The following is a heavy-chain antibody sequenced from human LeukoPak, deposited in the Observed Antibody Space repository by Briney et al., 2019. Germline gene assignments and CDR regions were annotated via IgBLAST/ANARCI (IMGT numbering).Heavy chain of an antibody. J-gene: IGHJ4*02. D-gene: IGHD3-16*01. CDR1: GGSISSSSYY. Sequence: PSETLSLTCTVSGGSISSSSYYWGWIRQPPGTGLEWIGSIYYSGSTYYNPSLKSRVTISVDTSKNQFSLKLSSVTAADTAVYYCARASSPEGDRYYFDYWGQGTLVTVSS. V-gene: IGHV4-39*07. CDR2: IYYSGST. CDR3: ARASSPEGDRYYFDY.